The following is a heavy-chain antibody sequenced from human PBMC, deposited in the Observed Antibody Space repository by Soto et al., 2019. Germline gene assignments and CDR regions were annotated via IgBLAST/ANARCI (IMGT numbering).Heavy chain of an antibody. V-gene: IGHV3-23*01. CDR2: ISGSGGST. CDR3: AKDLLRFLENTDDY. Sequence: GGSMRISSAASGFTFSSYAMSWVRKDTGKGLEWVSAISGSGGSTYYADSVKGRFTISRDNSKNTLYLQMNSLRAEDTAVYYCAKDLLRFLENTDDYWGQGTLVTVSS. J-gene: IGHJ4*02. D-gene: IGHD3-3*01. CDR1: GFTFSSYA.